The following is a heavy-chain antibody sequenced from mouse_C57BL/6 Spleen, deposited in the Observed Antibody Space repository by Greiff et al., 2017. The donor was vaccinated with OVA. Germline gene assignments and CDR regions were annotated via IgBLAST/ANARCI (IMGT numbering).Heavy chain of an antibody. CDR3: ARKGTGFDY. CDR2: IWSGGST. D-gene: IGHD4-1*01. J-gene: IGHJ2*01. V-gene: IGHV2-2*01. Sequence: QVQLQQSGPGLVQPSQSLSITCTVSGFSLTSYGVHWVRQSPGTGLEWLGVIWSGGSTDYNAAFISRLSISKDNSTSQVFFKMNSLQADDTAIYYCARKGTGFDYWGQGTTLTVSS. CDR1: GFSLTSYG.